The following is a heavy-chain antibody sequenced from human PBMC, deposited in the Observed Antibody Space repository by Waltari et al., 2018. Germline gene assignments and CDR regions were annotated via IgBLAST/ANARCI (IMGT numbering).Heavy chain of an antibody. CDR2: IYYSGST. V-gene: IGHV4-59*11. D-gene: IGHD3-10*01. Sequence: QVQLQESGPGLVKPSKTLSLTCTVSGGSISSHYWSWIRQPPGKGLEWIGYIYYSGSTNYNPSLKSRVTISVDTSKNQFSLKLSSVTAADTAVYYCARGGRLIGFYFDYWGQGTLVTVSS. J-gene: IGHJ4*02. CDR1: GGSISSHY. CDR3: ARGGRLIGFYFDY.